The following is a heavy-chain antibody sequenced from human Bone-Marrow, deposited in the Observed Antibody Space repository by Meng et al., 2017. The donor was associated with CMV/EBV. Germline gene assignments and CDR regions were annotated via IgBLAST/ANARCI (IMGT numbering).Heavy chain of an antibody. CDR3: ARVWAAGRPDYYGMDV. J-gene: IGHJ6*02. CDR2: IIPILGIA. Sequence: SVKVSCKASGGTFSSYAISWVRQAPGQGLEWMGGIIPILGIANYAQKFQGRVTITADKSTSTAYMELSSLRSEDTAVYYCARVWAAGRPDYYGMDVWGQGTTVTGSS. CDR1: GGTFSSYA. V-gene: IGHV1-69*10. D-gene: IGHD6-13*01.